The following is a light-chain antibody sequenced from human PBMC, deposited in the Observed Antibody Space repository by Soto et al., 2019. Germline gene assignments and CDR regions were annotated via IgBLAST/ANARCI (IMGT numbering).Light chain of an antibody. J-gene: IGKJ1*01. CDR3: QQCGSSRRT. CDR2: GVS. CDR1: QSVASDC. Sequence: EIVLTQSPGTLSLSPGERATLSCRASQSVASDCLAWYRQRPGQAPRLLIYGVSTRATGTPDRISGSGSGTDFTLTISRLEPEDFAVYYCQQCGSSRRTFGQGTRVEIK. V-gene: IGKV3-20*01.